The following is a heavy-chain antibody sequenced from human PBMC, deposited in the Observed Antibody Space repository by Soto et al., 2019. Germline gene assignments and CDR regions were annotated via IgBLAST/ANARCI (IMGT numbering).Heavy chain of an antibody. Sequence: PGESLKISCKGAGYIFTHYWIAWVRQMPGKGLEWMGIIYPGDSDTRYSPSFQGQVTISADKSISTAYLQWSSLKASDTAMYYCARVPWGGTYYFDFWGLGTLVTVSS. V-gene: IGHV5-51*01. D-gene: IGHD2-21*01. CDR3: ARVPWGGTYYFDF. CDR2: IYPGDSDT. J-gene: IGHJ4*02. CDR1: GYIFTHYW.